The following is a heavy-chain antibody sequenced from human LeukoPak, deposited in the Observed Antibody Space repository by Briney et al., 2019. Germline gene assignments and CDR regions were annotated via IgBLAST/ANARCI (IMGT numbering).Heavy chain of an antibody. V-gene: IGHV1-3*01. Sequence: SSETVSCKASGYTFNSYAMHWVRQDPGQRREWMGWIKAGKGNRKYSQKFEGRVTITRNTRESKAYMELRSVRCEDTGEYYCASFAILYSSCTNYFDFWCQGTLVTVSS. J-gene: IGHJ4*02. CDR1: GYTFNSYA. D-gene: IGHD2-8*01. CDR2: IKAGKGNR. CDR3: ASFAILYSSCTNYFDF.